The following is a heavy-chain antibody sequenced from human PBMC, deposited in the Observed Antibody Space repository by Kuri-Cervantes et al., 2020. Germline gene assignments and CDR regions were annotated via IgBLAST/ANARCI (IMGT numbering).Heavy chain of an antibody. V-gene: IGHV3-21*01. D-gene: IGHD3-22*01. CDR2: ISSSSSSI. CDR3: ARERGGRSSGYYYYYGMDV. Sequence: LSLTGAASGFTFSSYAMHWVRQAPGKGPEWVSSISSSSSSIYYAASVKGRFTISRDNAKNSLFLQMNSLRAEDTAVYYCARERGGRSSGYYYYYGMDVWGQGTTVTVSS. CDR1: GFTFSSYA. J-gene: IGHJ6*02.